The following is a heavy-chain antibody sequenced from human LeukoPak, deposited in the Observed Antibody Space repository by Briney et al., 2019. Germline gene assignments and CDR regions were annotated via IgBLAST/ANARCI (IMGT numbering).Heavy chain of an antibody. J-gene: IGHJ3*02. D-gene: IGHD3-22*01. CDR3: AREANYYDSSGKYQTDAFDI. Sequence: SETLSLTCTVSGGSISSDYWSWIRQPPGKGLEWIGYIYYSGSTNYNPSLKGRVTISVDTSKNQFSLKLSSVTAADTAVYYCAREANYYDSSGKYQTDAFDIWGQGTMVTVSS. V-gene: IGHV4-59*01. CDR2: IYYSGST. CDR1: GGSISSDY.